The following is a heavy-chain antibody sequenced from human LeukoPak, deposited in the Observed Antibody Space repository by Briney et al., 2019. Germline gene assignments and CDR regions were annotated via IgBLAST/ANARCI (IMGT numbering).Heavy chain of an antibody. D-gene: IGHD3-22*01. V-gene: IGHV4-39*01. CDR1: GGSISSSSKY. J-gene: IGHJ3*01. Sequence: SETLTLTCTASGGSISSSSKYRDCIRQPPGKGLEWIGTIYYSGTTYYNPSLKSRVTISVDTSRNQFSLKLSSVTATDTAVYYCARMIADDAFGFWGQGTMVTVSS. CDR3: ARMIADDAFGF. CDR2: IYYSGTT.